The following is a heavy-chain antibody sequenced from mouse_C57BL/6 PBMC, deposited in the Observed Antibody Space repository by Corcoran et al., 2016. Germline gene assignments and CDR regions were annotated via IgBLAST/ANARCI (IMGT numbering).Heavy chain of an antibody. CDR1: GYTFTTYG. V-gene: IGHV9-3*01. J-gene: IGHJ3*01. CDR3: ARRYYVSSYGAAGFAY. CDR2: INTYSGVP. D-gene: IGHD1-1*01. Sequence: QIQLVQSGPELKKPGETVKISCKASGYTFTTYGMSWVKQAPGKGLKWMGWINTYSGVPTYVDDFKGRFAFPLETSASTAYLQINNLKNEDTATYFCARRYYVSSYGAAGFAYWVQGTLVTVSA.